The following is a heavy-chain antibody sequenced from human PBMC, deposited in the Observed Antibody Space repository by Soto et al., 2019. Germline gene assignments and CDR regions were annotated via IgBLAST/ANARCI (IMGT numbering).Heavy chain of an antibody. CDR3: AQTLVVVTPTFDY. D-gene: IGHD3-22*01. Sequence: SGPTLVNPTQTVTLTCTFSGFSLSTSGMCVSWMRQLPGKALEWLARIDWDDDKYYSTSLKTRLTISKDTSKNQVVLTMTNMDPVDTATYYCAQTLVVVTPTFDYWGQGTLVTVPQ. V-gene: IGHV2-70*11. J-gene: IGHJ4*02. CDR1: GFSLSTSGMC. CDR2: IDWDDDK.